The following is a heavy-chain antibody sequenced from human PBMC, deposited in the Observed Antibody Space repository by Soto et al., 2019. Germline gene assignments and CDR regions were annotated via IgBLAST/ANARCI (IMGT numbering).Heavy chain of an antibody. V-gene: IGHV3-33*01. CDR3: AREYVYEFWSGTLGY. CDR2: IWYDGSNK. D-gene: IGHD3-3*01. J-gene: IGHJ4*02. Sequence: QVQLVESGGGVVQPGRSLRLSCAASGFTFSSYGMHWVRQAPGKGLEWVAVIWYDGSNKYYADSVKGRFTISRDNSKNTLYRQMNSLRAEETAVYYCAREYVYEFWSGTLGYWGQGTLVTVSS. CDR1: GFTFSSYG.